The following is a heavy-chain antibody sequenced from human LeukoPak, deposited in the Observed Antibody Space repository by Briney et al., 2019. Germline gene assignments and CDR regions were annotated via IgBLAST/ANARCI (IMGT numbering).Heavy chain of an antibody. CDR2: IYYSGST. CDR1: GGSISSSSYS. CDR3: ARHIPTYYYDSSVPYYFDY. J-gene: IGHJ4*02. D-gene: IGHD3-22*01. V-gene: IGHV4-39*01. Sequence: SETLSLTCTVSGGSISSSSYSWGWIRQPPGKGLEWIGSIYYSGSTYYNPSLKSRVTTSVDTSKNQFSLKLSSVTAADTAVYYCARHIPTYYYDSSVPYYFDYWGQGTLVTVSS.